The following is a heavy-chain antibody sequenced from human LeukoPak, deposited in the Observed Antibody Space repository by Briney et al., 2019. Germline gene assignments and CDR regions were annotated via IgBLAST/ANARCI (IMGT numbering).Heavy chain of an antibody. CDR2: MNPNSGNT. J-gene: IGHJ3*02. D-gene: IGHD1-26*01. CDR3: ARAIVGATYDAFDI. Sequence: ASVKVSFKASGYTFTSYDINWVRQATGQGREWMGWMNPNSGNTGYAQKFQGRVTMTRNTSISTAYMELSSLRSEDTAVYYCARAIVGATYDAFDIWGQGTMVTVSS. V-gene: IGHV1-8*01. CDR1: GYTFTSYD.